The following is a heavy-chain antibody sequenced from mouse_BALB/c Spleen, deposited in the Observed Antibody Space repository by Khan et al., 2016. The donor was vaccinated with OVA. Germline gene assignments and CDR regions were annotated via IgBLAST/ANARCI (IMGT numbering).Heavy chain of an antibody. J-gene: IGHJ4*01. CDR1: GFTFSDYE. Sequence: QVQLKQSGAELVRPGASVTLSCKASGFTFSDYEMHWVKQTPVHGLEWIGTFDPETGDTAYKQKFKGKATLTADKSSSTAYMELRSLTSEDSAVYCCARRIDYWGQGTSVTVSS. CDR2: FDPETGDT. V-gene: IGHV1-15*01. CDR3: ARRIDY.